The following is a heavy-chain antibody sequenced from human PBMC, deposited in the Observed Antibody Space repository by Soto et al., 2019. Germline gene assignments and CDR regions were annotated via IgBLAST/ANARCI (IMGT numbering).Heavy chain of an antibody. CDR1: VGSISSYY. CDR2: IYYSGST. V-gene: IGHV4-59*01. CDR3: ARQPYYYGSGSYYYYGMDV. J-gene: IGHJ6*02. D-gene: IGHD3-10*01. Sequence: PSETLSLTCTVSVGSISSYYWSWIRQPPGKGLEWIGYIYYSGSTNYNPSLKSRVTISVDTSKNQFSLKLSSVTAADTAVYYCARQPYYYGSGSYYYYGMDVWGQGTTVTVSS.